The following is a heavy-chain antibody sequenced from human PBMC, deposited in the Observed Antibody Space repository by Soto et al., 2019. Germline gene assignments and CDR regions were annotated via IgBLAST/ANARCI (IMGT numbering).Heavy chain of an antibody. CDR3: ARGRQWLVGWFDP. V-gene: IGHV1-69*13. Sequence: SVKVSCKASGGTFSIYAISCVRQSPGQGLEWMGGIIPIFGTANYAQKFQGRVTITADESTSTAYMELSSLRSEDTAVYYCARGRQWLVGWFDPWGQGTLVTVSS. CDR1: GGTFSIYA. J-gene: IGHJ5*02. D-gene: IGHD6-19*01. CDR2: IIPIFGTA.